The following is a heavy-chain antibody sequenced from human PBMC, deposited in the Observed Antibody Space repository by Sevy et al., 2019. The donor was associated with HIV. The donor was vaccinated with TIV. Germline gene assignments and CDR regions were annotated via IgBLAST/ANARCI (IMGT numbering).Heavy chain of an antibody. Sequence: GESLKISCKVSGYNFTSYWIGWVRQMPGKGLEWMGIIYPGDSDTRYSPSFQGQVTISADKSISTTYLQWSSLKASDTAMYYCGRQHSSSGWTGFYYAMDVWGQGTTVNVSS. J-gene: IGHJ6*02. CDR2: IYPGDSDT. CDR3: GRQHSSSGWTGFYYAMDV. V-gene: IGHV5-51*01. CDR1: GYNFTSYW. D-gene: IGHD6-19*01.